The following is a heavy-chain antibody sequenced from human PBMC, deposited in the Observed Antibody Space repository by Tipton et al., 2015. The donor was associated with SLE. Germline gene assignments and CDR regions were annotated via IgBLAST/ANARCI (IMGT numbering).Heavy chain of an antibody. CDR1: GYTFTAYY. Sequence: QLVQSGAEVKKPGASVKVSCTGSGYTFTAYYLQWVRQAPGQRPEWMGWMNPDNGVTYYPQKFQDRVTMTRDTSTSTAYMELSGLTSDDTAIYCCARAVNEPYYEGWGKDWLVPWGQGTLVTVSS. D-gene: IGHD3-16*01. V-gene: IGHV1-2*02. CDR3: ARAVNEPYYEGWGKDWLVP. CDR2: MNPDNGVT. J-gene: IGHJ5*02.